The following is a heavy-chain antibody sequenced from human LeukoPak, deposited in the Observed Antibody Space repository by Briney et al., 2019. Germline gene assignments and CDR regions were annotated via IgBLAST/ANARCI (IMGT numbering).Heavy chain of an antibody. Sequence: GGSLRLSCGASGITFSSYGMHWVRQAPGKGLEWVASISYDGSNKYYADSVKGRFTISRDNSKNTLFLQMNSLRAEDTAVYYCSKSGGSYYYYYMDVWGKGTTVTVSS. CDR2: ISYDGSNK. D-gene: IGHD3-10*01. V-gene: IGHV3-30*18. J-gene: IGHJ6*03. CDR3: SKSGGSYYYYYMDV. CDR1: GITFSSYG.